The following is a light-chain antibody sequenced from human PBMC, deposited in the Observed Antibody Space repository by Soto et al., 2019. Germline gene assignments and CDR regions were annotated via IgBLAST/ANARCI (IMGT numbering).Light chain of an antibody. V-gene: IGKV3-15*01. Sequence: EIVMTQSPATLSVSPGERATLSCRASQSVSSNLAWYQQKTGQAPRLLIYGASTRATGIPARFSGSGSGTEFTLTISSLQYEDFAVYYCQQYTNWPPQTFGQGTKVDIK. CDR3: QQYTNWPPQT. CDR2: GAS. CDR1: QSVSSN. J-gene: IGKJ1*01.